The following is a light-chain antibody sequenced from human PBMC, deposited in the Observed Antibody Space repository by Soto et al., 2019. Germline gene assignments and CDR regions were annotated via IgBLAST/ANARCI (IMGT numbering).Light chain of an antibody. CDR3: QQLHSYPFT. Sequence: DIQMTQSPSTLSASAGDRVAITGGASQGVSSSLAWYHQQPGKAPKLLIYAATTLQSGVPSRFSGSGSGTDFTLTINSLQPEDFATYYCQQLHSYPFTFGQGTRLDIK. J-gene: IGKJ5*01. CDR1: QGVSSS. CDR2: AAT. V-gene: IGKV1-9*01.